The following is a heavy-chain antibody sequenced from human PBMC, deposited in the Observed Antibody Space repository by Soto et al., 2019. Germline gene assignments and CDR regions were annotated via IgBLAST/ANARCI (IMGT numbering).Heavy chain of an antibody. V-gene: IGHV4-31*03. Sequence: SETLSLTCTVSGGSISSGGYYWSWIRQHPGKGLEWIGYIYYSGSTYYNPSLKSRVTISVDTSKNQFSLKLSSVTAADTAVYYCARSLSSSSRPLYYFDYWGQGTLVTVSS. CDR2: IYYSGST. D-gene: IGHD6-6*01. CDR1: GGSISSGGYY. J-gene: IGHJ4*02. CDR3: ARSLSSSSRPLYYFDY.